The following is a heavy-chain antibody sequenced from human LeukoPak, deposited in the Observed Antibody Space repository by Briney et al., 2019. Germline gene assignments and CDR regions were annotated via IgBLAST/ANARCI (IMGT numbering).Heavy chain of an antibody. V-gene: IGHV4-34*01. Sequence: SETLSLTCAVYGGSFSGYYWSWIRQPPGKGLEWIGEINHSGSTNYNPSLKSRVTISVDTSKNQFSLKLSSVTAADTAVYYCARDHLTVFGVVTKDYYYYYYMDVWGKGTTVTVSS. CDR1: GGSFSGYY. D-gene: IGHD3-3*01. CDR3: ARDHLTVFGVVTKDYYYYYYMDV. CDR2: INHSGST. J-gene: IGHJ6*03.